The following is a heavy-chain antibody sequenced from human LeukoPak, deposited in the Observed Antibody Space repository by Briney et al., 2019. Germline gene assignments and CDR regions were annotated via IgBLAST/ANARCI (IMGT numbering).Heavy chain of an antibody. CDR2: ISNHGGST. V-gene: IGHV3-23*01. D-gene: IGHD4-17*01. CDR1: GGSFSGYY. Sequence: ETLSLTCAVYGGSFSGYYWSWIRQPPGKGLEWVSSISNHGGSTYYTSSVKGRFTISRDNSKNTLYLRMNSLRAEDTAVYYCAKIYGTYYFDYWGQGTLVTVSS. J-gene: IGHJ4*02. CDR3: AKIYGTYYFDY.